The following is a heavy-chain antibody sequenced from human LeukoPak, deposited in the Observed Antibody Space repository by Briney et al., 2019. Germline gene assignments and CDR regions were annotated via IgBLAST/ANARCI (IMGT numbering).Heavy chain of an antibody. D-gene: IGHD6-19*01. Sequence: TSETLSLTCAVSGGSIYSHYWGWIRQPPGKGLEWIGDIYYKGNINYNPSLKSRVTISLDTSKNHLSLKLTSVVAADTASYYCMRRDTGWNYSDYWGKGILVTVSS. J-gene: IGHJ4*02. CDR3: MRRDTGWNYSDY. V-gene: IGHV4-59*08. CDR1: GGSIYSHY. CDR2: IYYKGNI.